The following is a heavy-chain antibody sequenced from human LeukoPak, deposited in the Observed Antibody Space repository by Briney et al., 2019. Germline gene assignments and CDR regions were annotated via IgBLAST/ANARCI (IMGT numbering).Heavy chain of an antibody. CDR3: ARDTGYSSSYPDY. J-gene: IGHJ4*02. V-gene: IGHV3-7*01. CDR1: GFTFSNNW. D-gene: IGHD6-13*01. CDR2: IKQDGSDK. Sequence: GGSLRLSCVASGFTFSNNWMSWVRQAPGKGLEWVANIKQDGSDKYYVDSVKGRFTISRDNAKNSLYLQMNSLRAEDTAVYYCARDTGYSSSYPDYWGQGTLVTVSS.